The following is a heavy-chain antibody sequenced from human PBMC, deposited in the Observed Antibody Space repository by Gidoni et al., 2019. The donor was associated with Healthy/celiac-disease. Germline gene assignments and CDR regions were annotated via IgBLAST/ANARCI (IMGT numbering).Heavy chain of an antibody. J-gene: IGHJ4*02. CDR2: ISGSGGST. V-gene: IGHV3-23*01. Sequence: EVQLLESGGGLVQPGGSLRLSCAASGFTFSSYAMSGVRQAPGKGLEWVSAISGSGGSTYYADSVKGRFTISRDNSKNTLYLQMNSLRAEDTAVYYCANYYDYVWGKGYFDYWGQGTLVTVSS. D-gene: IGHD3-16*01. CDR3: ANYYDYVWGKGYFDY. CDR1: GFTFSSYA.